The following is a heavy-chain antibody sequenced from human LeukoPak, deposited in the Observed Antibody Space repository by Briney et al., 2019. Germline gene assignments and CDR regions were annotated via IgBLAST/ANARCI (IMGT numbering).Heavy chain of an antibody. J-gene: IGHJ5*02. CDR1: GFTFSDYY. CDR2: ISSSGSTI. CDR3: VRDYGSGHRWFDP. V-gene: IGHV3-11*01. D-gene: IGHD3-10*01. Sequence: PGGSLRLSCAASGFTFSDYYMSWIRQAPGKGLEWVSYISSSGSTIYYADSVKGRFTISRDNAKNSLCLQMNSLRAEDTAVYYCVRDYGSGHRWFDPWGQGTLVTVSS.